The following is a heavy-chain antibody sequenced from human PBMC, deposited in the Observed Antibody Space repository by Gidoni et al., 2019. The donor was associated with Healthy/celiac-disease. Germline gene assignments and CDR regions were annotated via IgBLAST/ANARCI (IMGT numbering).Heavy chain of an antibody. J-gene: IGHJ3*02. CDR3: VKVLTGGYAFDI. CDR2: ISSNGGST. CDR1: GLTFSSYA. V-gene: IGHV3-64D*08. D-gene: IGHD3-10*01. Sequence: EVQLVESGGGLVQPGGSLRLSCSASGLTFSSYAMHWVRQAPGKGLEYVSAISSNGGSTYYADSVKGRFTISRDNSKNALYLQMSSLRAEDTAVYYCVKVLTGGYAFDIWGQGTMVTVSS.